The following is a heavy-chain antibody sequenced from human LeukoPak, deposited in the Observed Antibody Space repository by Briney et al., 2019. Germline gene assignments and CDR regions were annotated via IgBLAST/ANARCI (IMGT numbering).Heavy chain of an antibody. CDR2: INHSGSS. V-gene: IGHV4-34*01. Sequence: SETLSLTCAVYGGSFIVSYWTWIPQPPGKGWNWIGEINHSGSSNYNPSLKSRVTISVDTSKNQFSLKLSSVTAADTAVYYCARAVVVRNRRYYYYYYMDVWGKGTTVIVSS. D-gene: IGHD2-15*01. CDR1: GGSFIVSY. J-gene: IGHJ6*03. CDR3: ARAVVVRNRRYYYYYYMDV.